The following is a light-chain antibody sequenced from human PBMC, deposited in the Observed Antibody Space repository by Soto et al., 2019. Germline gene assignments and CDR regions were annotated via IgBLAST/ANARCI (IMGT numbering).Light chain of an antibody. CDR2: DAS. V-gene: IGKV1-39*01. CDR1: QSISTY. Sequence: DIQMTQTQSSLSASVGKRVTITCRASQSISTYLNWYQKKPGKAPNLLIYDASRLQSGVPSRFSGSGGGTDFTLSISSVQPEDFATYFCQQSYMDPITFGQGTRLEIK. CDR3: QQSYMDPIT. J-gene: IGKJ5*01.